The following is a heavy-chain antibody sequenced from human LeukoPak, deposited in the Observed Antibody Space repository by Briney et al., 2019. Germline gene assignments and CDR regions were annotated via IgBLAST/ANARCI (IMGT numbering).Heavy chain of an antibody. CDR3: ARVPLTLGGDRILDY. CDR2: INHSGST. D-gene: IGHD2-21*02. CDR1: GGSFSGYY. Sequence: SETLCLTCAVYGGSFSGYYWSWIRQPPGKGLEWIGEINHSGSTNYNPSLKSRVTISVDTSKNQFSLKLSSVTAADTAVYYCARVPLTLGGDRILDYWGQGTLVTVSS. V-gene: IGHV4-34*01. J-gene: IGHJ4*02.